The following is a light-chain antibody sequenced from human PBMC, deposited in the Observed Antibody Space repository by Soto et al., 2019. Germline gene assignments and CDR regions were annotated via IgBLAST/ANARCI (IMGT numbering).Light chain of an antibody. CDR2: DTT. CDR3: LLSYNGPYV. J-gene: IGLJ1*01. Sequence: QAVLTQEPSLTFSPGGTVTLTCVSSTGAVTNGHYPYWFQQEPGQAPRTLIYDTTNRHSWTPARFSGSLLGGKAALTLSGAQPEDEAEYYCLLSYNGPYVFGTGTKVTVL. CDR1: TGAVTNGHY. V-gene: IGLV7-46*01.